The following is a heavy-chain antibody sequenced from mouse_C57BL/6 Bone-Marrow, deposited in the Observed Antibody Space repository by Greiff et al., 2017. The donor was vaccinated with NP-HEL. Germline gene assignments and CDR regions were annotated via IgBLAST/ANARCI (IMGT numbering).Heavy chain of an antibody. CDR2: ISSGGSYT. CDR1: GFTFSSYG. J-gene: IGHJ4*01. D-gene: IGHD1-1*01. Sequence: EVKLVESGGDLVKPGGSLKLSCAASGFTFSSYGMSWVRQTPDKRLEWVATISSGGSYTYYPDSVKGRFTISRDNAKNTLYLQMSSLKSEDTAMYYCARGRGRALYYYAMDYWGQGTSVTVSS. V-gene: IGHV5-6*01. CDR3: ARGRGRALYYYAMDY.